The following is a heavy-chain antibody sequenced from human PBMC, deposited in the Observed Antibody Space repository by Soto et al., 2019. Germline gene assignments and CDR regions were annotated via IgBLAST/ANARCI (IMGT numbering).Heavy chain of an antibody. CDR2: IHHSGGS. D-gene: IGHD3-16*01. V-gene: IGHV4-34*01. CDR3: ARAPLIKSAEVKSFVDF. CDR1: GGSFSDHY. J-gene: IGHJ4*02. Sequence: NPSETLSLTCAVTGGSFSDHYWTWIRQPPGKGMEWIGEIHHSGGSHYNPSFKSRATISLDTSKNQFSLDLRSVTAADTALYYCARAPLIKSAEVKSFVDFWGQGTLVTVSS.